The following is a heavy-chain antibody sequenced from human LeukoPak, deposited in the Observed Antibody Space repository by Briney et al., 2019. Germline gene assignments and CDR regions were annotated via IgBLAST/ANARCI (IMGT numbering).Heavy chain of an antibody. Sequence: ASVKDSSKASRYTLTTYDINWVRPATGQGVEWMGYISPNSGDTGNSHRFRGRVAMPQDTSISTADMDLSSRGSVDTAVYYCARGVCGTTMAYGVTLDYWGQGTLVTVSS. CDR3: ARGVCGTTMAYGVTLDY. CDR1: RYTLTTYD. V-gene: IGHV1-8*01. D-gene: IGHD1-1*01. J-gene: IGHJ4*02. CDR2: ISPNSGDT.